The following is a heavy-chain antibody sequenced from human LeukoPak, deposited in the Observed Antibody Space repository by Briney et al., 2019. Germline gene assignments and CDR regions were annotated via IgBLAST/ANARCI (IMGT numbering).Heavy chain of an antibody. CDR2: IYYSGST. Sequence: SETLSLTCTVSGGSISSSSYYWGWIRQPPGKGLEWIGSIYYSGSTYYNPSLKSRVTISVDTSKNQFSLKLSSVTAADTAVYYCARGLDYGDYYLDVWGKGPTVTVSS. CDR1: GGSISSSSYY. CDR3: ARGLDYGDYYLDV. D-gene: IGHD4-17*01. J-gene: IGHJ6*03. V-gene: IGHV4-39*07.